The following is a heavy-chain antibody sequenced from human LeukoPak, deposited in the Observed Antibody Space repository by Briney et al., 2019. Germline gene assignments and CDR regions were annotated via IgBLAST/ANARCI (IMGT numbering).Heavy chain of an antibody. CDR2: ISAYNGNT. CDR3: ARAITMIVVVPDY. J-gene: IGHJ4*02. Sequence: ASVKVSCKASGYTFTSYGISWVRQAPGQGLEWMGWISAYNGNTNYAQKLQGRVTMTTDTSTSTAYKELRSLRSDDTAVYYCARAITMIVVVPDYWGQGTLVTVSS. D-gene: IGHD3-22*01. CDR1: GYTFTSYG. V-gene: IGHV1-18*01.